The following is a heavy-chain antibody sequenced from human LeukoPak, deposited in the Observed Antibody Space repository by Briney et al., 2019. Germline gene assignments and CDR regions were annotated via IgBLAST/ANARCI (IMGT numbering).Heavy chain of an antibody. CDR2: INHSGST. V-gene: IGHV4-34*01. CDR3: ASSYYYDSSGYSALNSGSYSIDY. Sequence: SETLSLTCAVYGGSFSGYYWSWIRQPPGKGLEWIGEINHSGSTNYNPSLKSRVTISVDTSKNQFSLKLSSVTAADTAVYYCASSYYYDSSGYSALNSGSYSIDYWGQGTLVTVSS. J-gene: IGHJ4*02. CDR1: GGSFSGYY. D-gene: IGHD3-22*01.